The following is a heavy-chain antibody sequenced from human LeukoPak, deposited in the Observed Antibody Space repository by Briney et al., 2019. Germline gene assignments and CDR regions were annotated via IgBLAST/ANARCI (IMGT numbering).Heavy chain of an antibody. Sequence: SETLSLTCTVSGGSISSYYWSWIRQPPGKGLEWIGYIYYSGSTYYNPSLKSRVTISVDTSKNQFSLKLSSVTAADTAVYYCATLEVVAQSDYWGQGTLVTVSS. CDR3: ATLEVVAQSDY. CDR2: IYYSGST. J-gene: IGHJ4*02. D-gene: IGHD2-15*01. CDR1: GGSISSYY. V-gene: IGHV4-59*08.